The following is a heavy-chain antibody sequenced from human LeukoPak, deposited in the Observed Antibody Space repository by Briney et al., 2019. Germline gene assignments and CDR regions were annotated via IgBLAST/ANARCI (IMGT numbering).Heavy chain of an antibody. V-gene: IGHV4-59*08. D-gene: IGHD3-10*01. CDR2: IYNSGST. J-gene: IGHJ4*02. CDR1: GGSISNNY. CDR3: ARRFRNYFDY. Sequence: SETLSLTCTVSGGSISNNYWSWIRQPPGKGLEWIGYIYNSGSTNYNPSLKSRVTISVDTSKNQFSLKLSSVTAADTAVYYCARRFRNYFDYWGQGTLVTVSS.